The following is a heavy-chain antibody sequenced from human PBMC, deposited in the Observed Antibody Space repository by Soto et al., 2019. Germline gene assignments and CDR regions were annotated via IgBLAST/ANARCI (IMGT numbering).Heavy chain of an antibody. J-gene: IGHJ4*02. D-gene: IGHD4-17*01. V-gene: IGHV3-30*18. CDR3: AKAPDYGDGIGY. Sequence: AGGSLRLSCAASGFTFSSYGMHWVRPAPGKGLEWVAVISYDGSNKYYADSVKGRFTISRDNSKNTLYLQMNSLRAEDTTVYYCAKAPDYGDGIGYWGQGTLVTVSS. CDR1: GFTFSSYG. CDR2: ISYDGSNK.